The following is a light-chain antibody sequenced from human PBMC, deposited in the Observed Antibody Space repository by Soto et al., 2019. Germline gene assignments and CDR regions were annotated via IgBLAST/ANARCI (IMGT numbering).Light chain of an antibody. CDR3: SSYAGSNNLVV. Sequence: QSALTQPPSASGSPGQSVTISCTGTGSDVGAYNFVSWYQHHPGKAPQALIYEVYKRPSGVPDRFSGSKSGNTASLTVSGLQTEDEADYDCSSYAGSNNLVVFGGGTKLTVL. CDR1: GSDVGAYNF. V-gene: IGLV2-8*01. CDR2: EVY. J-gene: IGLJ2*01.